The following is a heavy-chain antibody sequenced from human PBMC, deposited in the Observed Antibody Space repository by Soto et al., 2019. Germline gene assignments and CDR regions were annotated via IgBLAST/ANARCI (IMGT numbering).Heavy chain of an antibody. CDR2: ISAYSGNT. V-gene: IGHV1-8*02. J-gene: IGHJ6*03. CDR1: GYTFTSYG. CDR3: ARAAYYYYMDV. Sequence: GASVKVSCKASGYTFTSYGISWVRQAPGQGLEWMGWISAYSGNTGYAQKFQGRVTMTRNTSISTAYMELSSLRSEDTAVYYCARAAYYYYMDVWGKGTTVTVSS.